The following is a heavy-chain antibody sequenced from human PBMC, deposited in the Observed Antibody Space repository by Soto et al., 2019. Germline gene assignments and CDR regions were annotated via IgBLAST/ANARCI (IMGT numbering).Heavy chain of an antibody. CDR1: SGSISSSNW. Sequence: SETLSLTCAVSSGSISSSNWWSWVRQPPGKGLEWIGEIYHSGSTNYNPSLKSRVTISVDKSKNQFSLKLSSVTAADTAIYFFLCSLGPTTGIDYCGQGIQVTVSS. J-gene: IGHJ4*02. CDR2: IYHSGST. CDR3: LCSLGPTTGIDY. D-gene: IGHD1-26*01. V-gene: IGHV4-4*02.